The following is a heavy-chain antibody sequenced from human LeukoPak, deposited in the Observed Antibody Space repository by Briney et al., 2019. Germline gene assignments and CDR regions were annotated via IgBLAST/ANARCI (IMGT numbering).Heavy chain of an antibody. CDR2: IYYSGST. Sequence: SETLSLTCSVSGVSIRSSYWSWIRQPPGKGLEWIGYIYYSGSTNYNRSLKSRVTISVDTSKNQFSLKLSSVTAADTAVYYCARVTGYMTEDYFDYWGQGTLITVSS. J-gene: IGHJ4*02. V-gene: IGHV4-59*01. D-gene: IGHD6-13*01. CDR3: ARVTGYMTEDYFDY. CDR1: GVSIRSSY.